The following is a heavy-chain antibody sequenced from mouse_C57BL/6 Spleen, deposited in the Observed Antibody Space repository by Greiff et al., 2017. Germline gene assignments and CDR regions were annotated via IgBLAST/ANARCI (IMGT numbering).Heavy chain of an antibody. CDR2: INPNNGGT. V-gene: IGHV1-22*01. J-gene: IGHJ3*01. D-gene: IGHD1-1*01. CDR3: ARWDGSRDGFAY. Sequence: EVQLQQSGPELVKPGASVKMSCKASGYTFTDYNMHWVKQSHGKSLEWIGYINPNNGGTSYNQKFKGKATLTVNKSSSTAYMELRSLTSEDSAVYYCARWDGSRDGFAYWGQGTLVTVSA. CDR1: GYTFTDYN.